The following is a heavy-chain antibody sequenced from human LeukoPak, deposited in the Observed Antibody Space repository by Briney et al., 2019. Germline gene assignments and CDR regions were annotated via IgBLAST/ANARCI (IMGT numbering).Heavy chain of an antibody. D-gene: IGHD4-17*01. CDR3: ARDRPQPHDYGDYQDY. J-gene: IGHJ4*02. CDR1: GYTFTSYG. V-gene: IGHV1-18*01. CDR2: ISAYNGNT. Sequence: ASVKVSCKASGYTFTSYGISWVRQAPGQGLEWMGWISAYNGNTNYAQKLQGRVTMTTDTSTSTAYMELRSLRSDDTAVYYCARDRPQPHDYGDYQDYWGQGTLVTVSS.